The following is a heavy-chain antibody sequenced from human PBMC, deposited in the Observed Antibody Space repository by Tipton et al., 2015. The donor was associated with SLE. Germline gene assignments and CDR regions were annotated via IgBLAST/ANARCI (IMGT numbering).Heavy chain of an antibody. CDR3: TRAEFSSNWYMYWHFDL. Sequence: LRLSCSVSGVSISTYYWSWLRQSPGKGLEWIGFFYFSGSSQYNPSLKSRVTISRDTSGNQFSLNLSSVTASDTAVYFCTRAEFSSNWYMYWHFDLWGRGTLVTVSS. CDR1: GVSISTYY. D-gene: IGHD6-13*01. V-gene: IGHV4-59*08. J-gene: IGHJ2*01. CDR2: FYFSGSS.